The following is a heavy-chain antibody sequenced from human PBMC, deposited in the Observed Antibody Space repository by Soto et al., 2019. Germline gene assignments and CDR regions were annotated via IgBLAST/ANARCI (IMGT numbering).Heavy chain of an antibody. CDR3: ARGLGEKSGWYSNWFDP. CDR1: GYTFTSYD. CDR2: MNPNSGNT. J-gene: IGHJ5*02. V-gene: IGHV1-8*01. D-gene: IGHD6-19*01. Sequence: ASVKVSCKASGYTFTSYDINWVRQATGQGLEWMGWMNPNSGNTGYAQKFQGRVTMTRNTSISTAYMELSSLRSEDTAVYYCARGLGEKSGWYSNWFDPWGQGTLVTVSS.